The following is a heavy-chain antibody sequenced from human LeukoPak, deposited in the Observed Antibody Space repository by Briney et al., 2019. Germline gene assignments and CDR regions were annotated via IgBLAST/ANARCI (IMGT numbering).Heavy chain of an antibody. V-gene: IGHV4-61*01. CDR3: ARANNWFGP. J-gene: IGHJ5*02. CDR2: IYSSGSP. Sequence: PSETLSLTCTVSGYSISSGYYWGWIRQPPGKGLEWIAYIYSSGSPTYNPSLKSRVTISVDTSKSQFSLNLSSVTAADTAVYYCARANNWFGPWGQGTLVTVSS. CDR1: GYSISSGYY.